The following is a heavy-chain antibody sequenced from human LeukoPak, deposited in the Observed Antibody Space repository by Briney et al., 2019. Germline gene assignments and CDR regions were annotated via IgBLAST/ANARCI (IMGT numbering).Heavy chain of an antibody. V-gene: IGHV3-30*02. J-gene: IGHJ4*02. CDR3: MKDSYSSSTRDVDY. CDR2: IHYDGSKI. D-gene: IGHD6-6*01. CDR1: GITLRSYG. Sequence: GGSLRLSCVASGITLRSYGMNWVRQAPGKGLEWVAFIHYDGSKITYADSVKGRFTISRDNSKNTLYLQMNSLKPEDTGVYYSMKDSYSSSTRDVDYWGQGTLVTVSS.